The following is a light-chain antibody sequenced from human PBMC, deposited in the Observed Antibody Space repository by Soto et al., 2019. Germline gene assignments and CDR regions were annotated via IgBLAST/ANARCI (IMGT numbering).Light chain of an antibody. CDR3: QQRNSYARR. V-gene: IGKV1-9*01. CDR2: AAS. J-gene: IGKJ2*01. CDR1: QGINIF. Sequence: DIQLTQSPSFLSASVGDRVTITCRASQGINIFFAWFQQKPGKAPNLLISAASNLRSGVPSRFSGSGSETEFTHTTASLKPEDSAAYYCQQRNSYARRFGQVTNLEIK.